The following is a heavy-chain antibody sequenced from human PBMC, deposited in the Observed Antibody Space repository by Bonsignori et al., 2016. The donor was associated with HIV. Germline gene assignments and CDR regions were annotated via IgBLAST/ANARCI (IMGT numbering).Heavy chain of an antibody. J-gene: IGHJ4*02. Sequence: WIRQPPGKALEWLALIYWDDDKRYSPSLRRRLSITKDTSKNQVVLTMTDVDPVDTATYFCAHRSADKPMTPFDFWGQGILVTVSS. CDR3: AHRSADKPMTPFDF. V-gene: IGHV2-5*02. CDR2: IYWDDDK. D-gene: IGHD1-14*01.